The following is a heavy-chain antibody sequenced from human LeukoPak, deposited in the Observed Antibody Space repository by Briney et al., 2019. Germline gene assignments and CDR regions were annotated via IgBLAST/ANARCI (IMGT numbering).Heavy chain of an antibody. D-gene: IGHD3-16*01. CDR3: ARETSQKGAHYMDV. Sequence: SETLSLTCTVSGGSISSYYWSWIRQPPGKGLEWIGYINYSGSTNSNPSLKSRVTISVDTSKNQFSLRLSSVTAADTAVYYCARETSQKGAHYMDVWGKGTTVTISS. J-gene: IGHJ6*03. CDR1: GGSISSYY. V-gene: IGHV4-59*01. CDR2: INYSGST.